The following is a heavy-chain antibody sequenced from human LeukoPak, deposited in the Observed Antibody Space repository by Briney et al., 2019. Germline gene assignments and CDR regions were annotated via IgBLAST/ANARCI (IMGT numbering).Heavy chain of an antibody. J-gene: IGHJ3*02. CDR2: ISSNGGST. CDR3: ARDSAYPDDAFDI. Sequence: PGGSLRLSCAASGFTFSSYAMHWVRQAQGKGLEYVSAISSNGGSTYYANSVKGRFTISRDNSKNTLYLQMGSLRAEDMAVYYCARDSAYPDDAFDIWGQGTMVTVSS. D-gene: IGHD2-2*02. CDR1: GFTFSSYA. V-gene: IGHV3-64*01.